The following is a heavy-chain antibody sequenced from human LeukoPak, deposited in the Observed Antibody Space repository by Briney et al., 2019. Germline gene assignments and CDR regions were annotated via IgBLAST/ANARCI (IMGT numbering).Heavy chain of an antibody. V-gene: IGHV4-34*01. D-gene: IGHD3-9*01. CDR3: ALRYFDRDY. Sequence: SETLSLTCAVYGGSFSGYYWSWIRQPPGKGLEWIGEINHSGSTNYNPSLKSRVTISVDTSKNQFSLELSSVTAADTAVYYCALRYFDRDYWGQGTLVTVSS. CDR2: INHSGST. J-gene: IGHJ4*02. CDR1: GGSFSGYY.